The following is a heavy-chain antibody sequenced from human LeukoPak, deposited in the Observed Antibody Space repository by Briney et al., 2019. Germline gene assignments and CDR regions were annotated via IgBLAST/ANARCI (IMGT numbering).Heavy chain of an antibody. CDR1: GGTFSSYA. V-gene: IGHV1-69*05. D-gene: IGHD5-18*01. Sequence: GSSVKVSCKASGGTFSSYAISWVRQAPGQGLEWMGGIIPIFGTANYAQKFQGRVTITTDESTSTAYMELSSLRSEDTAVYYCARGDTAMVPTLGAFDIWGQGTMVTVSS. J-gene: IGHJ3*02. CDR3: ARGDTAMVPTLGAFDI. CDR2: IIPIFGTA.